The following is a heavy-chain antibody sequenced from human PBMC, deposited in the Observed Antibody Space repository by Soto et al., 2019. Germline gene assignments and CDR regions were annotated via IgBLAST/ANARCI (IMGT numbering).Heavy chain of an antibody. Sequence: VQLVQSGAEVKKPGASVKVSCKASGYTFTSYAVHWVRQAPGQRLEWMGWINVGNGNTKYSQKFRGRVTITRDTSASTAYMELSSLRSEDTAVYYCARDEAAGMDVWGQGTTVTVSS. CDR3: ARDEAAGMDV. D-gene: IGHD6-25*01. V-gene: IGHV1-3*01. J-gene: IGHJ6*02. CDR2: INVGNGNT. CDR1: GYTFTSYA.